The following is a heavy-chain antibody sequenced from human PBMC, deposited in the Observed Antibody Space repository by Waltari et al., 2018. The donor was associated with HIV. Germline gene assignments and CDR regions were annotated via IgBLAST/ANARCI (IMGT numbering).Heavy chain of an antibody. Sequence: QVQLVQSGAEVKKPGSSVKVSCKTSGITFNNYGFNWVRRAPGQGLEWMGGIIPIFGKTNYAQKFQGRVTITADESTTTAYMELSSLTSEDTAVYYCARGTGYSYGALDYWGQGTLVTVSS. CDR3: ARGTGYSYGALDY. CDR2: IIPIFGKT. V-gene: IGHV1-69*13. J-gene: IGHJ4*02. D-gene: IGHD5-18*01. CDR1: GITFNNYG.